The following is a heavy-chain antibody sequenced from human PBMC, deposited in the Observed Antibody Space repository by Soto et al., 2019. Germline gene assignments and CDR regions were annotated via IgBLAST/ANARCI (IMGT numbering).Heavy chain of an antibody. Sequence: ASVKVSCKASGYTFTSYDINCVRQATGQGLEWMGWMNPNSGNTGYAQKFQGGVTMTRNTSISTAYMELSSLRSEDTAVYYCARGGTIPNWFDPWGQGTLVTVSS. CDR1: GYTFTSYD. J-gene: IGHJ5*02. D-gene: IGHD3-3*01. CDR2: MNPNSGNT. CDR3: ARGGTIPNWFDP. V-gene: IGHV1-8*01.